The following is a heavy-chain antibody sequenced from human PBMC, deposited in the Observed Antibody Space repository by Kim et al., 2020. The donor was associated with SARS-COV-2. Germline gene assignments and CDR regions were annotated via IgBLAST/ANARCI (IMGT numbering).Heavy chain of an antibody. V-gene: IGHV4-59*01. CDR1: GGSINNFY. Sequence: SETLSLTCTVSGGSINNFYWNWIRQPPGKGLEWIAYIYYSGTANYNPSLKSRVTISVDTSKNQFSLKLSSVTAADTAVYYCARAHDSSGFYFDYWGLGTHVTVSS. CDR2: IYYSGTA. CDR3: ARAHDSSGFYFDY. D-gene: IGHD3-22*01. J-gene: IGHJ4*02.